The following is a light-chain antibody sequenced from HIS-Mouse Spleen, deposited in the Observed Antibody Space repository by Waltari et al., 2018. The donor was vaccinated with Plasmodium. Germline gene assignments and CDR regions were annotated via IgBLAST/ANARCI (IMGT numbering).Light chain of an antibody. CDR1: QGISSW. V-gene: IGKV1-12*01. Sequence: DIQMTQSPSSVSASVGARVTITCRASQGISSWLAWYQKKPGKAPKLLIYAASSLQSGVPSRFSGSGSETDFTLTISSLQPEDFATYYCQQANSFPLTFGGGTKVEIK. CDR3: QQANSFPLT. J-gene: IGKJ4*01. CDR2: AAS.